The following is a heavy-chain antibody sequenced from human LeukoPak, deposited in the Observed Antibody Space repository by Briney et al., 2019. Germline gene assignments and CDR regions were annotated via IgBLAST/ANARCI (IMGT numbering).Heavy chain of an antibody. CDR2: INHSGST. D-gene: IGHD1-1*01. Sequence: SETLSLTCAVYGGSFSGYYWSWIRQPPGKGLEWIGEINHSGSTNYNPSLKSRVTISVDTSKNQFSLKLSSVTAADTAVYYCVRHARLRIHETTNIDYWGQGTLVTVSS. CDR3: VRHARLRIHETTNIDY. CDR1: GGSFSGYY. V-gene: IGHV4-34*01. J-gene: IGHJ4*02.